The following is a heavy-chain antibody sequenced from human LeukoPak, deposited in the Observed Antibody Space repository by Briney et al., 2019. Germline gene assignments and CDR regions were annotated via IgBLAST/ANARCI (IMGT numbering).Heavy chain of an antibody. CDR1: GYTFTSYG. Sequence: APVKVSCKGSGYTFTSYGISWGRQAPGQRVEWEGWISAYNGNTNYAQKLQGRVTMTTDTSTSTAYMELRSLRSDDTAVYYCAREGPYSSSFDYWGQGTLVTVSS. J-gene: IGHJ4*02. CDR3: AREGPYSSSFDY. D-gene: IGHD6-6*01. V-gene: IGHV1-18*01. CDR2: ISAYNGNT.